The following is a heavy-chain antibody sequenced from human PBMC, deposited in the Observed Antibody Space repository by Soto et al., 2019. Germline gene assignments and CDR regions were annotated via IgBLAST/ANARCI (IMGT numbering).Heavy chain of an antibody. CDR3: ARVNAEYSSSSFVWFDP. V-gene: IGHV1-69*01. D-gene: IGHD6-6*01. Sequence: QVQLVQSGAEVKKPGSSVKVSCKASGGTFSSYAISWVRQAPGQGLEWMGGIIPIFGTANYAQKFQGRATITADESTSTAYMELSRLRSEDTAVYYCARVNAEYSSSSFVWFDPWGQGTLVTVSS. J-gene: IGHJ5*02. CDR1: GGTFSSYA. CDR2: IIPIFGTA.